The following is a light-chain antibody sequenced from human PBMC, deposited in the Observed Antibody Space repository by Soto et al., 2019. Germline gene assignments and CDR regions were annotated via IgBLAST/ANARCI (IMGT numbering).Light chain of an antibody. CDR2: GAS. CDR1: QGVDKY. V-gene: IGKV1-16*01. Sequence: DIQMTQSPSSLSASVGDRVIITCRASQGVDKYLAWFQQKPGKAPKSLIYGASRLQSGVPSRFSGSGSGTHFTLTITNLQPEDFATYYCHQYNTYPTFGQGPRLQI. J-gene: IGKJ5*01. CDR3: HQYNTYPT.